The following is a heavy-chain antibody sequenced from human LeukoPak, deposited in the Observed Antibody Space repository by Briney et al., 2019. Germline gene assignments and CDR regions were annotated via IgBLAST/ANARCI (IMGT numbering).Heavy chain of an antibody. D-gene: IGHD5-24*01. J-gene: IGHJ4*02. V-gene: IGHV3-74*01. Sequence: QPGGSLRLSCAASGFTFSSYWMHWVRQAPGKGLVWVSRINSDGSSTSYADSVKGRFTISRDNAKNTLYLQMNSLRAEDTAVYYCARDLVRRDGYKRGHPPSFDYWGQGTLVTVSS. CDR1: GFTFSSYW. CDR3: ARDLVRRDGYKRGHPPSFDY. CDR2: INSDGSST.